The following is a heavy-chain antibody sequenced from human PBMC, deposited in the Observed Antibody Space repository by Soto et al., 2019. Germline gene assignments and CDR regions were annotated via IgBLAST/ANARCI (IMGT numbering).Heavy chain of an antibody. CDR2: TSAYNGNT. CDR1: GYTFTSYG. Sequence: ASVKVSCKASGYTFTSYGITWVRQAPGQGLEWMGWTSAYNGNTDYAQNLQGRVTMTTDTSSRTVYMELRSLRSDDTAVYYCARVAGTLVPGAFYIWGQGTKVTVSS. J-gene: IGHJ3*02. V-gene: IGHV1-18*04. D-gene: IGHD1-1*01. CDR3: ARVAGTLVPGAFYI.